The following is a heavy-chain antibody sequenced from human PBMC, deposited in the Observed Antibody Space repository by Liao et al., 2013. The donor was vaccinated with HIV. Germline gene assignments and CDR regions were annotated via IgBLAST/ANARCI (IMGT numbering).Heavy chain of an antibody. V-gene: IGHV4-59*01. CDR3: ARAAYRGNSGFDP. CDR1: NDSSTFFY. J-gene: IGHJ5*02. D-gene: IGHD1-26*01. CDR2: IYYSGST. Sequence: QVQLQESGPGLVKPAETLSLTCTVSNDSSTFFYWNWIRQPPGKGLEWIGYIYYSGSTKYNPSLKSRVAISIDTSKTQFSLKLSSVTPADTAVYYCARAAYRGNSGFDPWGQGTLVTVSS.